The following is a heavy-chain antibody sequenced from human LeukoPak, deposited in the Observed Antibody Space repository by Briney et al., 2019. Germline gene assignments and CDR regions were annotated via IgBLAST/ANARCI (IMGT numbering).Heavy chain of an antibody. Sequence: PGGSLRLSCAASGFTVSSNYMSWVRQAPGKGLEWVSGISWNSGSIGYADSVKGRFTISRDNAKNSLYLQMNSLRAEDTALYYCAKGLCSSTSCLFDYWGQGTLVTVSS. CDR3: AKGLCSSTSCLFDY. D-gene: IGHD2-2*01. CDR2: ISWNSGSI. J-gene: IGHJ4*02. V-gene: IGHV3-9*01. CDR1: GFTVSSNY.